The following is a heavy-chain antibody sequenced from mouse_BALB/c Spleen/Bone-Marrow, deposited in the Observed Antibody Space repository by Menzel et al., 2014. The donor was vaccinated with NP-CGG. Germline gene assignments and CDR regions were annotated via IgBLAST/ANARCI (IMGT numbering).Heavy chain of an antibody. V-gene: IGHV1-69*02. CDR3: TRTYKYFDY. J-gene: IGHJ2*01. CDR2: IYPSDNYT. D-gene: IGHD1-3*01. Sequence: QVQLQQSGADLVRPGASVRLSCKASGYTFTTYWINWVKLRPGQGLEWIGNIYPSDNYTNYNQKFKDRATLTVDKSSSTAYMQLSSPTSEDSAVYYCTRTYKYFDYWGQGTTLTVSS. CDR1: GYTFTTYW.